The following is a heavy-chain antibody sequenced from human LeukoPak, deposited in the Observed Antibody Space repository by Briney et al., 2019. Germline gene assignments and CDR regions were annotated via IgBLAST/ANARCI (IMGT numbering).Heavy chain of an antibody. J-gene: IGHJ5*02. CDR3: ARDRGGSGTPPGGGGWFDP. CDR1: GGSISSYY. Sequence: SETLSLTCTVSGGSISSYYWSWIRQPPGKGLEWIGYIYYSGSTNYNPSLKSRVTISVDTSKNQFSLKLSSVTAADTAVYYCARDRGGSGTPPGGGGWFDPWGQGTLVTVSS. V-gene: IGHV4-59*12. CDR2: IYYSGST. D-gene: IGHD3-10*01.